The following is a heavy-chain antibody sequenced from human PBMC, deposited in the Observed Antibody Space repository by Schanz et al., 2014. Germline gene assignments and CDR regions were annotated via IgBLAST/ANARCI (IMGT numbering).Heavy chain of an antibody. J-gene: IGHJ3*02. CDR3: AKGRFGELSAFDI. Sequence: MQLLESGGGLVQPGGSLRLSCASSGFSFTTYAMSWVRQAPGKGLEWVSSISSGGGSTYYADSVKGRFTISRDNSKNTLYLQMKSLRAEDTAVYYCAKGRFGELSAFDIWGQGTIVTVSS. CDR2: ISSGGGST. CDR1: GFSFTTYA. D-gene: IGHD3-10*01. V-gene: IGHV3-23*01.